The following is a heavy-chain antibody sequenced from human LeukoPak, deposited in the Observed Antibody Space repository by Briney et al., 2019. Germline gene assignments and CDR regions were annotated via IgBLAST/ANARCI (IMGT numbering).Heavy chain of an antibody. J-gene: IGHJ4*02. CDR1: GFTFSNYS. D-gene: IGHD6-19*01. Sequence: GGSLRLSCAASGFTFSNYSMNWVRQAPGKGLVWVSRINSNDSTLHYADSVKGRFTIHIDNAKNTLYLQMNSLRDEDMAVYYCVSSAPSPFDAWGQGTLVT. CDR2: INSNDSTL. V-gene: IGHV3-48*02. CDR3: VSSAPSPFDA.